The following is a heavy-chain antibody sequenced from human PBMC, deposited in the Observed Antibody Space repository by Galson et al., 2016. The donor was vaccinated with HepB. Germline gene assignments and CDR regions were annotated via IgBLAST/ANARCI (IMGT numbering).Heavy chain of an antibody. CDR3: ARNLGQIVPGLFFYFYYGLDV. J-gene: IGHJ6*02. V-gene: IGHV3-33*01. CDR2: IWYDGSTK. Sequence: SLRLSCAASGFTFSNFGMHWVRQAPGKGPEWLAIIWYDGSTKLYADSVKGRFNISRDNSNNTLYLQMNNLRAEDTAVYFCARNLGQIVPGLFFYFYYGLDVWGQGTTVTVSS. D-gene: IGHD2/OR15-2a*01. CDR1: GFTFSNFG.